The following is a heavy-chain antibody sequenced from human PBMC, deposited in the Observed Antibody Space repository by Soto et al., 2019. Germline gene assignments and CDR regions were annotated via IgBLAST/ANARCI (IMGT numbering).Heavy chain of an antibody. Sequence: QVQLVESGGGVVQPGRSLRLSCSASGFTFSDFEMYWVRQAPGKGLDWVSFISYDGSNQYYAGSVKGRFTVSRDKSKNTLFLLMDSLRPEDPAVYFCARRTGTAPRFDYWGQGTLVTVSS. CDR1: GFTFSDFE. D-gene: IGHD1-7*01. V-gene: IGHV3-30-3*01. CDR2: ISYDGSNQ. CDR3: ARRTGTAPRFDY. J-gene: IGHJ4*02.